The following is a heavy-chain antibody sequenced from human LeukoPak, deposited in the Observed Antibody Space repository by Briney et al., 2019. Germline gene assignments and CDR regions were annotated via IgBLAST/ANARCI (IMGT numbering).Heavy chain of an antibody. CDR3: AKARTLWFGGWSDAFDI. J-gene: IGHJ3*02. Sequence: GGSLRLSCAASGFTFSSYAMSWVRQAPGKGLEWVSAISGSGGSTYYADSVKGRFTISRDNSKNTLYLQMNSLRAEDTAVYYCAKARTLWFGGWSDAFDIWGQGTMVTVSS. V-gene: IGHV3-23*01. D-gene: IGHD3-10*01. CDR2: ISGSGGST. CDR1: GFTFSSYA.